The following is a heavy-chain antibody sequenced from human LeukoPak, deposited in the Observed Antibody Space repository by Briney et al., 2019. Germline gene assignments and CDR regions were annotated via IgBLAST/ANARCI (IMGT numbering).Heavy chain of an antibody. V-gene: IGHV3-23*01. CDR1: GFTFSSCA. Sequence: GGSLRLSCAASGFTFSSCAMSWVRQAPGKGLEWVSAISGSGGSTYYADFVKGRFTISRDNAKNLLYLQMDSLRVEDTAVYYCARDFFHSSESRPFDYWGQGTLVTVSS. CDR2: ISGSGGST. CDR3: ARDFFHSSESRPFDY. J-gene: IGHJ4*02. D-gene: IGHD3-22*01.